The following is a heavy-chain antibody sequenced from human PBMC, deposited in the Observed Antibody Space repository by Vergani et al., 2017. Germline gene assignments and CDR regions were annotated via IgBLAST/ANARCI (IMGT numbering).Heavy chain of an antibody. CDR2: INPSGGST. V-gene: IGHV1-46*01. CDR1: GYTFTSYY. Sequence: QVQLVQSGAEVKKPGASVKVSCKASGYTFTSYYMHWVRQAPGQGLEWMGIINPSGGSTSYAQKFQGRVTMTRDTSTSTVYMELSSLRSEDTAVYYCARDPTYYGSSGYYFDYWGQGTLVTVSS. D-gene: IGHD3-22*01. CDR3: ARDPTYYGSSGYYFDY. J-gene: IGHJ4*02.